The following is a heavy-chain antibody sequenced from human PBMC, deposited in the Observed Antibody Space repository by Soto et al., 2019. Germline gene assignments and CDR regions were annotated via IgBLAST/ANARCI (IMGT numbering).Heavy chain of an antibody. CDR3: ASKFGELLADAFDI. V-gene: IGHV4-4*02. CDR2: IYHSGSI. CDR1: NASISSRKW. J-gene: IGHJ3*02. Sequence: SETLSLTCTVSNASISSRKWWAWVRQPPGKGLEWIGEIYHSGSINHNPSLKSRVTMSLDKSKNQFSLKMTSVTAADTAVYYCASKFGELLADAFDIWGQGTVVTVSS. D-gene: IGHD3-10*01.